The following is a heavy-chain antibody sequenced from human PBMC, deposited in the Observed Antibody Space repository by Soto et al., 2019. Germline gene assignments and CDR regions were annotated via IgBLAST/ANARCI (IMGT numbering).Heavy chain of an antibody. V-gene: IGHV1-18*01. CDR1: GYTFTSYG. CDR2: ISAYNGNT. Sequence: ASVKVSCKASGYTFTSYGISWVRQAPGQGLEWMGWISAYNGNTNYAQKLQGRVTMTTDTSTSTAYMELRSLRSDDTAVYYCARAPANYYGSGNPLDYWGQGTLVTVSS. J-gene: IGHJ4*02. D-gene: IGHD3-10*01. CDR3: ARAPANYYGSGNPLDY.